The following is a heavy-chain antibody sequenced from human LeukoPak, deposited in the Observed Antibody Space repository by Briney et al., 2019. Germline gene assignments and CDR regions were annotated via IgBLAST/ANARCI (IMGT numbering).Heavy chain of an antibody. J-gene: IGHJ3*01. D-gene: IGHD3-22*01. CDR3: AKDPDSSGYSTVVG. V-gene: IGHV3-30*04. CDR1: GFTFSSYA. Sequence: PGRSLRLSCAASGFTFSSYAMHWVRQAPGKGLEWVAVISYDGSNKYYADSVKGRFTISRDNSKNTLYLQMNSLRAEDTAVYYCAKDPDSSGYSTVVGWGQGTMVTVSS. CDR2: ISYDGSNK.